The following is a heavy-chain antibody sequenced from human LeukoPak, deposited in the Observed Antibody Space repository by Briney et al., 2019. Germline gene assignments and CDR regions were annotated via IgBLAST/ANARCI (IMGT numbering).Heavy chain of an antibody. J-gene: IGHJ4*02. Sequence: GGSLRLSCATSGFTFSDFYMSWIRKAPGKGLEWISYISSSGSSTNYADSVKGRFTISRDNAKNSLYLQMNSLRAEDTAVYYCARDLIHRSGEANYWGWGTLVTVSS. CDR2: ISSSGSST. CDR3: ARDLIHRSGEANY. D-gene: IGHD3-22*01. CDR1: GFTFSDFY. V-gene: IGHV3-11*05.